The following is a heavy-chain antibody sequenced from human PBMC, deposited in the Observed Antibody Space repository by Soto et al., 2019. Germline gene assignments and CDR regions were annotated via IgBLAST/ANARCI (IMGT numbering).Heavy chain of an antibody. J-gene: IGHJ3*02. D-gene: IGHD6-13*01. CDR2: ISYDGSNK. V-gene: IGHV3-30*18. CDR3: AKDSYSSSWKTAFDI. CDR1: GFTFSSYG. Sequence: PGGSLRLSCAASGFTFSSYGMHWVRQAPGKGLEWVAVISYDGSNKYYADSVKGRFTISRDNSKNTLYLQMNSLRAEDTAVYYCAKDSYSSSWKTAFDIWGQGTMVTVSS.